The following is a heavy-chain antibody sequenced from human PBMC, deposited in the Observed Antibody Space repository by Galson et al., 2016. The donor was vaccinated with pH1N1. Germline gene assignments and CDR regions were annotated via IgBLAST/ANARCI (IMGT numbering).Heavy chain of an antibody. Sequence: VKVSCKASGYSFTRHYIHWARQAPGHGLEWMGWLNPNSGGTKYAQNFQDKIILARDTSIDTAYMELSGLTSDDTALYFCATGSGNSWFDPWGQGTLVTVSS. V-gene: IGHV1-2*02. D-gene: IGHD3-10*01. CDR1: GYSFTRHY. J-gene: IGHJ5*02. CDR3: ATGSGNSWFDP. CDR2: LNPNSGGT.